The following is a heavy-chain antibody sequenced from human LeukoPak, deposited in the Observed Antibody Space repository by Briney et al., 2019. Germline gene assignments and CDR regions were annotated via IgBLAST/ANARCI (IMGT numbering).Heavy chain of an antibody. V-gene: IGHV1-18*01. Sequence: ASVKVSCKAPGYTFTSYGISWVRQAPGQGLEWMGWISAYNGNTNYAQKLQGRVTMTTDTSTSTAYMELRSLRSDDTAVYYCARERIAVAGTDFDYWGQGTLVTVSS. D-gene: IGHD6-19*01. J-gene: IGHJ4*02. CDR1: GYTFTSYG. CDR2: ISAYNGNT. CDR3: ARERIAVAGTDFDY.